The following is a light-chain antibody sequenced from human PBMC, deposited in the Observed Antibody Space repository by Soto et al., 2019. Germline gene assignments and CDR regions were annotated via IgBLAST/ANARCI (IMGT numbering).Light chain of an antibody. Sequence: HVTHSPSSLSSSVLYIFTITCLASQSISNWLAWYQQKPGTDPKVLIYHASNLQSGVPSRFSGSRSGTDFPLTTSSPPPQHFPTYYCLQASHYPLTFGGGTQLDIK. V-gene: IGKV1-6*01. J-gene: IGKJ4*01. CDR2: HAS. CDR3: LQASHYPLT. CDR1: QSISNW.